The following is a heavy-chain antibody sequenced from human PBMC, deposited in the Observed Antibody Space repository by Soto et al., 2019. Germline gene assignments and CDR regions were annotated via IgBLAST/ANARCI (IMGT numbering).Heavy chain of an antibody. J-gene: IGHJ5*02. V-gene: IGHV1-69*13. CDR1: GYSFTSYG. Sequence: GASVKVSCKASGYSFTSYGISCVRQAPGQGLEWMGGISPIFGKANYAQKFQGRVTITADESTSTAYMELSSLRSEDTAVYYCERDHLSTTVVNNWFDPWGQGTLVTVSS. D-gene: IGHD4-17*01. CDR2: ISPIFGKA. CDR3: ERDHLSTTVVNNWFDP.